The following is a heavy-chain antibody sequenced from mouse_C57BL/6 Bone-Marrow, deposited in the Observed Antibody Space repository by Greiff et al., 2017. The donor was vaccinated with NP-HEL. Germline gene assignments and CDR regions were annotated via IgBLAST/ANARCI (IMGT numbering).Heavy chain of an antibody. V-gene: IGHV14-1*01. Sequence: VQLKQSGAELVRPGASVKLSCTASGFNIKDYYMHWVKQRPEQGLEWIGRIDPEDGDTEYAPKFQGKATMTADTSSNTAYLQLSSLTSEDTAVYYCYYYGSSYGYFDVWGTGTTVTVSS. CDR2: IDPEDGDT. J-gene: IGHJ1*03. D-gene: IGHD1-1*01. CDR3: YYYGSSYGYFDV. CDR1: GFNIKDYY.